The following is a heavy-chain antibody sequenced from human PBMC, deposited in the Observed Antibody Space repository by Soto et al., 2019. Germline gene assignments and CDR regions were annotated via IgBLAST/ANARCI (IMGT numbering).Heavy chain of an antibody. Sequence: SVKVSCKASGGTFSSYAISWVRQAPGQGLEWMGGIIPIFGTANYAQKFQGRVTITADESTSTAYMELSSLRSEDTAVYYCAKFPDLNYCGGDCYSWGQGTMVTVSS. CDR2: IIPIFGTA. CDR3: AKFPDLNYCGGDCYS. D-gene: IGHD2-21*02. J-gene: IGHJ3*01. V-gene: IGHV1-69*13. CDR1: GGTFSSYA.